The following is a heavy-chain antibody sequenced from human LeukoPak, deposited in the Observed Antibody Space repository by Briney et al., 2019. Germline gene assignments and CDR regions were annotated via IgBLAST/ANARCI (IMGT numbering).Heavy chain of an antibody. CDR1: GASITDYF. J-gene: IGHJ3*02. CDR3: ARGGGYYEDAFDI. CDR2: IFYSGIT. V-gene: IGHV4-59*01. D-gene: IGHD3-22*01. Sequence: PSETLSLTCSVSGASITDYFWSWIRQPAGKGLEWIGYIFYSGITNYNPSLKSRVTISVDTSKNQFSLKLSSVTAADTAVYYCARGGGYYEDAFDIWGQGTMVTVSS.